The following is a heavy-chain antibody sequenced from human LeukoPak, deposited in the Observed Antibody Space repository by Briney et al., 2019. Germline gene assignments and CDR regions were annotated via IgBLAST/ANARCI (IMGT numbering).Heavy chain of an antibody. V-gene: IGHV1-46*01. D-gene: IGHD2-15*01. CDR1: GYTFTSYY. Sequence: GASVKVSCKASGYTFTSYYMHWVRQAPGQGLEWMGIINPSGGSTSYAQKFQGRVTMTRDMSTSTVYMELSSLRSEDTAVCYCARDLNDIPDYWGQGTLVTASS. CDR3: ARDLNDIPDY. CDR2: INPSGGST. J-gene: IGHJ4*02.